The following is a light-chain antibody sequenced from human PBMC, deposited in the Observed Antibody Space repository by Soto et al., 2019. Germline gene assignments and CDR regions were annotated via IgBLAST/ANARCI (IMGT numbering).Light chain of an antibody. J-gene: IGLJ2*01. V-gene: IGLV2-14*03. CDR1: SSDIGAYNF. CDR2: DVN. CDR3: TLRTTSTTMI. Sequence: QSALTQPASVSGSPGQSITISCTGTSSDIGAYNFVSWYQQHPGKAPKLMLYDVNIRPSGVSNRFSGSKSGNTASLTISGLQAEDEADYYSTLRTTSTTMIFGGGTKVTVL.